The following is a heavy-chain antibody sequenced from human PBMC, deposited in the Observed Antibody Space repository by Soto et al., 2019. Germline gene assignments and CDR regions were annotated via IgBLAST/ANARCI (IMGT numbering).Heavy chain of an antibody. D-gene: IGHD1-20*01. CDR1: GFVFTNFW. J-gene: IGHJ4*02. V-gene: IGHV3-74*01. Sequence: LRLSCEASGFVFTNFWMHWVRHVPGKGLVWVARIDTSGHSTNYAESVKGRFTISRDNAKNTVSLQMNSLRVEDTGVYYCAKDSRYFDLWSQGSQVTVSS. CDR3: AKDSRYFDL. CDR2: IDTSGHST.